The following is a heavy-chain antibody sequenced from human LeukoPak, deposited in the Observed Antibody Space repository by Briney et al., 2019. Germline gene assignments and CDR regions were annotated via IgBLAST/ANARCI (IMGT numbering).Heavy chain of an antibody. CDR3: ARGYTYGPPVEY. V-gene: IGHV4-59*01. CDR1: GGSISSYY. D-gene: IGHD5-18*01. Sequence: SETLSLTCTVSGGSISSYYWSWIRQPPGKGLEWIGYIYYSGSTNYNPSLKSRVTISVDTSKNQFSLKLSSVTAADTAVYYCARGYTYGPPVEYWGQGTLVTVSS. J-gene: IGHJ4*02. CDR2: IYYSGST.